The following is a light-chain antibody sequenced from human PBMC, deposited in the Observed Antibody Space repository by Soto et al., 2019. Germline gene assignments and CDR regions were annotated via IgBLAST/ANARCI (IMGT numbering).Light chain of an antibody. CDR2: GNS. Sequence: QSVLTQPPSVSGAPGPRVTISCTGSSSHIGAGYDVHWYQQLPGTAHKLLIYGNSNRPSGVPDRFSGSKSGTSASRAITGLRAEDEADYYCQSYDSSLSGWVFGGGTKLTVL. CDR1: SSHIGAGYD. CDR3: QSYDSSLSGWV. J-gene: IGLJ2*01. V-gene: IGLV1-40*01.